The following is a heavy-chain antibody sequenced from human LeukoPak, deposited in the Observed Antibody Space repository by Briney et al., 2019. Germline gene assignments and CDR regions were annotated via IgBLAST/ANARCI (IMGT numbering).Heavy chain of an antibody. V-gene: IGHV4-30-4*08. Sequence: SETLSLTCTVSGGSISSGDYYWSWIRQPPGKGLEWIGYIYYSGSTYYNPSLKSRVTISVDTSKNQFSLKLSSVTAADTAAYYCASSRRYYYDSSGYYAFDIWGQGTMVTVSS. CDR2: IYYSGST. J-gene: IGHJ3*02. CDR3: ASSRRYYYDSSGYYAFDI. D-gene: IGHD3-22*01. CDR1: GGSISSGDYY.